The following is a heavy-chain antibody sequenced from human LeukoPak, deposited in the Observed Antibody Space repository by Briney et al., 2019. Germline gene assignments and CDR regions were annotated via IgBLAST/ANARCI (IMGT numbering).Heavy chain of an antibody. J-gene: IGHJ4*02. CDR1: GLTFSSYG. V-gene: IGHV3-30*02. Sequence: PGGSLRLSCAASGLTFSSYGMHWVRQAPGKGLEWVAFIRFDESDKYYADSVKGRFTIARDNSRNTLYLQMNSLRREDTAVYYCAKGELVDYFDYWGQGTLVTVSS. CDR2: IRFDESDK. D-gene: IGHD1-26*01. CDR3: AKGELVDYFDY.